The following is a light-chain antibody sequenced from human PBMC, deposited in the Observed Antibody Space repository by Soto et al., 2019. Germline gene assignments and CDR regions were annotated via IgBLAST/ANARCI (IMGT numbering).Light chain of an antibody. CDR1: SSDIGAFNY. CDR2: GVT. Sequence: SALTQPASVSGSPGQSITISCTGSSSDIGAFNYVAWYQQHPGKAPKLIIHGVTNRPSGVSSRFSGSKSDYTASLTISGLQAEDEADYYCSSYPTAFFYVFGTGTKRTVL. V-gene: IGLV2-14*01. J-gene: IGLJ1*01. CDR3: SSYPTAFFYV.